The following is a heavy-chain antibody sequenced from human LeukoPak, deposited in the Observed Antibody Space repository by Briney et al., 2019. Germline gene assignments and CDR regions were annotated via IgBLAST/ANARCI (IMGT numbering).Heavy chain of an antibody. V-gene: IGHV3-23*01. CDR3: ARRQKYSSSSRYYYYYMDV. CDR2: ISGSGGST. Sequence: PGGSLRLSCAASGFTFSSYAMSWVRQAPGKGLEWVSAISGSGGSTYYADSVKGRFTISRDNSKNTLYLQMNSLRAEDTAVYYCARRQKYSSSSRYYYYYMDVWGKGTTVTVSS. D-gene: IGHD6-6*01. J-gene: IGHJ6*03. CDR1: GFTFSSYA.